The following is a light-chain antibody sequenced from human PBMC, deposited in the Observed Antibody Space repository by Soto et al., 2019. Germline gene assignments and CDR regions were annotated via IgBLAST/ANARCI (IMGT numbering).Light chain of an antibody. Sequence: DIHMTQSPSSVSASVGNMFTITCRASQGINSWLAWYQQKPGKAPKLLISSASILQSGVPSRFSGGGSGTDFTLTITSLQPEDFATYYCQQANSFPLTFGQGTRLEIK. CDR1: QGINSW. CDR2: SAS. J-gene: IGKJ5*01. V-gene: IGKV1-12*01. CDR3: QQANSFPLT.